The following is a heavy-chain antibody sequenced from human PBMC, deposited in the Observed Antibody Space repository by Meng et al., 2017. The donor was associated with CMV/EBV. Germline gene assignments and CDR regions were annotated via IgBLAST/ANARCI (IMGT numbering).Heavy chain of an antibody. J-gene: IGHJ4*02. D-gene: IGHD6-19*01. V-gene: IGHV3-30-3*01. CDR1: GFTFSSYA. CDR3: ARGSVAGFDY. CDR2: ISYDGSNK. Sequence: QGQLGEAGGGVVQPGRSLRLSCAASGFTFSSYAMHWVRQAPGKGLEWVAVISYDGSNKYYADSVKGRFTISRDNSKNTLYLQMNSLRAEDTAVYYCARGSVAGFDYWGQGTLVTVSS.